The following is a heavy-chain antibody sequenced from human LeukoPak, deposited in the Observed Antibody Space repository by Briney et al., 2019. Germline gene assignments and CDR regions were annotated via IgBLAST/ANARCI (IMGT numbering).Heavy chain of an antibody. V-gene: IGHV1-2*06. CDR3: ARGDSSGSQDAFDI. CDR1: GYTFTGYY. D-gene: IGHD3-22*01. J-gene: IGHJ3*02. CDR2: INPNSGGT. Sequence: GASVKVSCKASGYTFTGYYMHWVPQAPGQGLEWMGRINPNSGGTNYAQKFQGRVTMTRDTSISTAYMELSRLRSDDTAVYYCARGDSSGSQDAFDIWGQGTMVTVSS.